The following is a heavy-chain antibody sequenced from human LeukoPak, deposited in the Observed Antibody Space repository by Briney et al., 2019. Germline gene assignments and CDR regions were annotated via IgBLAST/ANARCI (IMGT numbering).Heavy chain of an antibody. CDR3: ARDGTSVMVDFDY. D-gene: IGHD5-18*01. Sequence: GASVKVSCKASGYSFTGYYMYWVRQAPGQGLEWMGWINPNSGGTNYAQKFQGRVTMTRDTSISTAYMELSRLRSNDTAVYYCARDGTSVMVDFDYWGQGTLVTVSS. J-gene: IGHJ4*02. V-gene: IGHV1-2*02. CDR1: GYSFTGYY. CDR2: INPNSGGT.